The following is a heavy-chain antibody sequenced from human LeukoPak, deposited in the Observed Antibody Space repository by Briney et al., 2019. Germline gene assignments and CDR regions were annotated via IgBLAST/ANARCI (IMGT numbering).Heavy chain of an antibody. D-gene: IGHD3-10*01. CDR2: IRSKAYGGTT. CDR1: GFSFNNYA. J-gene: IGHJ4*02. CDR3: TSLFYGSGSREGY. Sequence: PGGSLRLSCAASGFSFNNYAMSWVRQAPGKGLEWVGFIRSKAYGGTTEYAASVKGRFTISRDDSKSIAYPQMNSLKTEGTAVYYCTSLFYGSGSREGYWGQGTLVTVSS. V-gene: IGHV3-49*04.